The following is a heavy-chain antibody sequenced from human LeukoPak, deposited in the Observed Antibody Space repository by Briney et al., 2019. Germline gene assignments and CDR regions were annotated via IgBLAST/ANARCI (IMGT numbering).Heavy chain of an antibody. CDR2: IYTSGST. CDR1: GGSLSSGSYY. J-gene: IGHJ4*02. V-gene: IGHV4-61*02. Sequence: SQTLSLTCTVSGGSLSSGSYYWSWIRQPAGKGLEWIGRIYTSGSTNYNPSLKSRVTISVDTSKNQFSLKLSSVTAADTAVYYCARGSYCSGGSCSSRPVDYWGQGTLVTVSS. CDR3: ARGSYCSGGSCSSRPVDY. D-gene: IGHD2-15*01.